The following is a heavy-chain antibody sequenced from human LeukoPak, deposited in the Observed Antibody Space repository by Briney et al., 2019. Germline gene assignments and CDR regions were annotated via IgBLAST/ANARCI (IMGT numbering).Heavy chain of an antibody. CDR1: GYTFTTYY. J-gene: IGHJ4*02. Sequence: EASVKVSCKASGYTFTTYYIHWVRQAPRQGLEWMGIINPTGGSTTYAQKFQGRVTMTRDTSTSTVFMEVNSLRSEDTAVYYCALYSSTWYWGQGTLVTVSS. V-gene: IGHV1-46*01. D-gene: IGHD6-13*01. CDR3: ALYSSTWY. CDR2: INPTGGST.